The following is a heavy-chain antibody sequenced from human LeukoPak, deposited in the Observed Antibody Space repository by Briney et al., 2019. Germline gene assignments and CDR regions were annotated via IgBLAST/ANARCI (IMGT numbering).Heavy chain of an antibody. CDR3: ARLFYYGDH. V-gene: IGHV3-20*04. Sequence: GGSLRLSCAASGFTFEDYGMTWVRQVPGRGLEWVSGINGNGGRAVYADSVKGRFTISRDNAKNSLYLQMNSLRDEDTAFYYCARLFYYGDHWGQGTLVTVSS. J-gene: IGHJ4*02. CDR2: INGNGGRA. D-gene: IGHD3-3*01. CDR1: GFTFEDYG.